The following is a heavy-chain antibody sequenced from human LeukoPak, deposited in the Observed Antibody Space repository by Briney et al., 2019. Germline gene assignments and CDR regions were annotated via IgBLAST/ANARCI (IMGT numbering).Heavy chain of an antibody. CDR2: VSGTGTA. CDR3: ARGKELTGTSGHYSFDF. J-gene: IGHJ4*02. CDR1: TGSLNSYF. V-gene: IGHV4-4*07. Sequence: SETLSLTCTVSTGSLNSYFWTWVRQPAGKGLEWIGRVSGTGTAYSNPSLESRVIISLYTSRNQFSLKLMSVTAADTAVYYCARGKELTGTSGHYSFDFWGQGTLVPVSS. D-gene: IGHD1-7*01.